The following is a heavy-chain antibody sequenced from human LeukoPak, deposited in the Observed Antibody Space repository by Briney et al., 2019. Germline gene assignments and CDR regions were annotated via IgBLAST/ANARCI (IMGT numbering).Heavy chain of an antibody. D-gene: IGHD3-22*01. CDR2: IMPKTNGGTT. J-gene: IGHJ1*01. CDR1: GFTFSSYS. Sequence: GGSLRLSCAASGFTFSSYSMNWVRQAPGKGLEWVGRIMPKTNGGTTDYAAPVKGRFTVSRDDSSYTVYLQMNSLKIEDTAVYYCTTDFYDSSGLRYWGQGTLVAVSS. CDR3: TTDFYDSSGLRY. V-gene: IGHV3-15*07.